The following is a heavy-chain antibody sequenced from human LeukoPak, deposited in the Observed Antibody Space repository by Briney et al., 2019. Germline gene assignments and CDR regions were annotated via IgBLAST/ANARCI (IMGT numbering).Heavy chain of an antibody. Sequence: SETLSLTCTVSGGSISSHYWSWIRQPPGKGLEWIWYIYYSWSTNYNPSLNILVTISIDTAKNHFSLKLSSVTAADTAVYYCAAAREIDGSSSRGYSYGYFLAFDIWGQGTMVTVSS. CDR1: GGSISSHY. D-gene: IGHD5-18*01. CDR2: IYYSWST. V-gene: IGHV4-59*11. CDR3: AAAREIDGSSSRGYSYGYFLAFDI. J-gene: IGHJ3*02.